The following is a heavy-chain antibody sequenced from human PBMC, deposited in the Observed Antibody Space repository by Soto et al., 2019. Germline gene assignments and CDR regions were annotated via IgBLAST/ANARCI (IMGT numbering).Heavy chain of an antibody. V-gene: IGHV4-34*01. CDR2: INHSGST. Sequence: QVQLQQWGAGLLKPSETLSLTCAVYGGSFSGYYWSWIRQPPGKGLEWIGEINHSGSTNYNPSLKGGVTISVDTSKNQFSLKLSSVTAADTAVYYCARSSLGSSSWADPDYWGQGTLVTVSS. CDR1: GGSFSGYY. J-gene: IGHJ4*02. D-gene: IGHD6-13*01. CDR3: ARSSLGSSSWADPDY.